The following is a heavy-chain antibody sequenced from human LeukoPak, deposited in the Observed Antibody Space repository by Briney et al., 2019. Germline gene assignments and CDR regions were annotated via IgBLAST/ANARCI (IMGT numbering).Heavy chain of an antibody. CDR2: INTNTGNP. D-gene: IGHD2-15*01. V-gene: IGHV7-4-1*02. CDR1: GYTSTSYA. Sequence: ASVKVSCKASGYTSTSYAMNWVRQAPGQGLEWMGWINTNTGNPTYAQGFTGRFVFSLDTSVSTAYLQISSLKAEDTAVYYCARIPKKGWVGNYFDYWGQGTLVTVSS. CDR3: ARIPKKGWVGNYFDY. J-gene: IGHJ4*02.